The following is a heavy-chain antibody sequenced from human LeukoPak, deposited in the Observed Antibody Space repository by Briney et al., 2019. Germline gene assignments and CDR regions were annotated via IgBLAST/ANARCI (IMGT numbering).Heavy chain of an antibody. Sequence: GGSLRLSCAASGFTLSSYWVHWVRQPPGKGLMWPSRTNEYGSYADYADSVKGRFTISRDNAKNTVYLQMNSLRTEDTAVYFCGRINYNGDYWGRGTLVTVSS. J-gene: IGHJ4*02. CDR1: GFTLSSYW. D-gene: IGHD3-10*01. CDR2: TNEYGSYA. CDR3: GRINYNGDY. V-gene: IGHV3-74*01.